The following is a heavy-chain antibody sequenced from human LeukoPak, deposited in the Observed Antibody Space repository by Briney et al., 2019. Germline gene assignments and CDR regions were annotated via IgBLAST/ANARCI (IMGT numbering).Heavy chain of an antibody. J-gene: IGHJ4*02. CDR2: VNGDGTGT. CDR1: GFTSSSSW. D-gene: IGHD1-14*01. CDR3: AGYADGIFY. Sequence: GGSLRLSCAASGFTSSSSWMHWVRQAPGKGLIWVSRVNGDGTGTIYADSVKGRFTISRDNAKNTLYLQMNSLRAEDTAVYYCAGYADGIFYWGQGTLVTVSS. V-gene: IGHV3-74*01.